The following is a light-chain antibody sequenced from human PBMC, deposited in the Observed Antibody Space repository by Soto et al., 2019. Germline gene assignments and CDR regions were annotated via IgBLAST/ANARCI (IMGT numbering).Light chain of an antibody. CDR1: QTISRN. CDR3: QQCHATPLT. V-gene: IGKV1-39*01. Sequence: DIQMTQSPSSLSASVGDRVTIPCRASQTISRNLNWYQQKPGKAPKLLIYAASSLQSGVPSRFSGSGYGTNFTLIISVLQPEEFAIYYCQQCHATPLTFGQGTRLEIK. CDR2: AAS. J-gene: IGKJ5*01.